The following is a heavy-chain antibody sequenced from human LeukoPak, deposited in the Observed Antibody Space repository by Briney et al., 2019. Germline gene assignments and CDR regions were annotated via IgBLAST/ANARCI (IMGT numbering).Heavy chain of an antibody. CDR3: ARGYSSRKIDY. D-gene: IGHD6-13*01. CDR1: GGSISSYY. CDR2: IYYSGST. J-gene: IGHJ4*02. Sequence: SSETLSLTCTVFGGSISSYYWSWIRQPPGKGLEWIGYIYYSGSTNYNPSLKSRVTISVDTSKNQFSLKLSSVTAADTAVYYCARGYSSRKIDYWGQGTLVTVSS. V-gene: IGHV4-59*08.